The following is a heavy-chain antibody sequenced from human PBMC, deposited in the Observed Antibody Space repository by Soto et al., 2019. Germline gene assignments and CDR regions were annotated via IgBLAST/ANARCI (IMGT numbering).Heavy chain of an antibody. CDR1: GFTFSSYG. CDR2: IWYDGSNK. CDR3: AREYSSGWYGEDY. D-gene: IGHD6-19*01. Sequence: GGSLRLSCAASGFTFSSYGMHWVRQAPGKGLEWVAVIWYDGSNKYYADSVRGRFTISRDNSKNTLYLQMNSLRAEDTAVYYCAREYSSGWYGEDYWGQGTLVTVSS. J-gene: IGHJ4*02. V-gene: IGHV3-33*01.